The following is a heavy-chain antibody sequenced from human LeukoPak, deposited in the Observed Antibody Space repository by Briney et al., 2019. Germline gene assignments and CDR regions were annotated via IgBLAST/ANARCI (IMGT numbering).Heavy chain of an antibody. D-gene: IGHD5-12*01. J-gene: IGHJ6*03. Sequence: GGSLRLSCAASGFTFSSYEMHWVRQAPGKGLEWVSSISSSSSYIYYADSVKGRFTISRDNAKNSLYLQMNSLRAEDTAVYYCARGYSGYDVDYYYYMDVWGKGTTVTISS. CDR1: GFTFSSYE. CDR2: ISSSSSYI. V-gene: IGHV3-21*01. CDR3: ARGYSGYDVDYYYYMDV.